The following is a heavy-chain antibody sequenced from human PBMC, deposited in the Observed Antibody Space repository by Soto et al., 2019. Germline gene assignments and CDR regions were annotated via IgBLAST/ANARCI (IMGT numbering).Heavy chain of an antibody. D-gene: IGHD3-10*01. CDR1: GGSISSGGYS. CDR3: AKVDITMVRGVFGQGFDY. J-gene: IGHJ4*02. V-gene: IGHV4-30-2*01. Sequence: SETLSLTCAVSGGSISSGGYSWSWIRQPPGKGLEWIGYIYHSGSTYYNPSLKSRVTISVDRSKNTLYLQMNSLRAEDMAVYYCAKVDITMVRGVFGQGFDYWGQGTLXTVSS. CDR2: IYHSGST.